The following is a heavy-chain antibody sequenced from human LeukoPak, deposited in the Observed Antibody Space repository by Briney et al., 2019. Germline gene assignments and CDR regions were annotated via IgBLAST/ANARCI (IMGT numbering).Heavy chain of an antibody. CDR3: AGGRGYVIDY. Sequence: GGSLRLSCAASGFTVSLNFMNWVRQAPGTGLEWVSIIHPDGVTHYSDSVKGRFTISRDNSNNILYLQMNGLRAEDTAVYSCAGGRGYVIDYWGQGTLVTVSS. CDR2: IHPDGVT. D-gene: IGHD3-16*01. CDR1: GFTVSLNF. J-gene: IGHJ4*02. V-gene: IGHV3-53*01.